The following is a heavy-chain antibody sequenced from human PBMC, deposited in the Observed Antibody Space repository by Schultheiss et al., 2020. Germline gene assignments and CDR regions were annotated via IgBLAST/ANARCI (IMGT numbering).Heavy chain of an antibody. CDR3: ARDRPAPYGSGSYYYYYGMDV. CDR2: ISSSSSYI. J-gene: IGHJ6*02. Sequence: WGSLRLSCAASGFTFSSYAMHWVRQAPGKGLEWVSSISSSSSYIYYADSVKGRFTISRDNAKNSLYLQMNSLRAEDTAVYYCARDRPAPYGSGSYYYYYGMDVWGQGTTVTVSS. V-gene: IGHV3-21*01. CDR1: GFTFSSYA. D-gene: IGHD3-10*01.